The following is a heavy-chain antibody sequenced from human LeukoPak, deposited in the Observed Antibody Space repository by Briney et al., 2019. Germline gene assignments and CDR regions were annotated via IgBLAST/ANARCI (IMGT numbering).Heavy chain of an antibody. D-gene: IGHD3-10*01. J-gene: IGHJ6*02. CDR1: GYSFTTYW. CDR3: ARLDGSGTSYYYYGMDV. CDR2: IYPGDSDT. Sequence: GESLQISCKGSGYSFTTYWIGWVRQMPGKGLEWMGIIYPGDSDTRYSPSFQGQVTISADKSISTAYLQWSSLKASDTAMYYCARLDGSGTSYYYYGMDVWGQGTTVTVSS. V-gene: IGHV5-51*01.